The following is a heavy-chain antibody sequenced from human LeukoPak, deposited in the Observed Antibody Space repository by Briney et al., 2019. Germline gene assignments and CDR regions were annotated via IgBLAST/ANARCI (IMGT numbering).Heavy chain of an antibody. CDR2: INPNSGGT. CDR3: ARDLYYDFWSAFNPNYYYYGMDV. V-gene: IGHV1-2*02. J-gene: IGHJ6*02. Sequence: ASVTVSCKASGYTFTGYYMHWVRQTPGQGLEWMGWINPNSGGTNYAQKFQGRVTMTRDTSISTAYMELSRLRSDDTAVDYCARDLYYDFWSAFNPNYYYYGMDVWGQGTTVTVSS. D-gene: IGHD3-3*01. CDR1: GYTFTGYY.